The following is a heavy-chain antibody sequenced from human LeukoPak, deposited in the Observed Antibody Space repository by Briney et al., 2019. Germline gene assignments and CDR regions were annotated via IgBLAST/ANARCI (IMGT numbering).Heavy chain of an antibody. Sequence: GASVKVSCKASGYTFTSYGISWVRQAPGQGLEWMGWISAYNGNTNYAQKLQGRVTMTTDTSTSTAYMELRSLRSDDTAVYYCARVGKGYSYGYYYYMDVWGKGTTVTISS. CDR1: GYTFTSYG. CDR3: ARVGKGYSYGYYYYMDV. J-gene: IGHJ6*03. D-gene: IGHD5-18*01. V-gene: IGHV1-18*01. CDR2: ISAYNGNT.